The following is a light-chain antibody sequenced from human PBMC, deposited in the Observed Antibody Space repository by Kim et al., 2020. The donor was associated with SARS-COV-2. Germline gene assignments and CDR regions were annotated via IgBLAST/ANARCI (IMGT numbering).Light chain of an antibody. CDR1: QNIGTD. V-gene: IGKV1-39*01. CDR3: QQSYSTPLHS. CDR2: AAS. J-gene: IGKJ2*03. Sequence: ASVGDRVTITCRASQNIGTDLNWYQQKPGKAPQLLIYAASSLRSGVPSRFSGSGSGTDFTLTISSLQPDDFATYYCQQSYSTPLHSFGQGTKLEI.